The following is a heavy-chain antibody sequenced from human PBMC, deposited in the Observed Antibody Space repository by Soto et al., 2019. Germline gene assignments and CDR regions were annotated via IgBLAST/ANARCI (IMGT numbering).Heavy chain of an antibody. CDR3: ARTYGSGDYFLPFEY. D-gene: IGHD3-10*01. CDR2: ISVYNGNI. J-gene: IGHJ4*02. Sequence: QVQLLQSGAEVKKPGASVKVSCKASGYMFNTYGITWVRQAPAQGLEWMGWISVYNGNIDYAQKFEGRVTMTIDTSTSTAYMELKSLTSDATAVYYCARTYGSGDYFLPFEYWGQGTPVSVSS. V-gene: IGHV1-18*01. CDR1: GYMFNTYG.